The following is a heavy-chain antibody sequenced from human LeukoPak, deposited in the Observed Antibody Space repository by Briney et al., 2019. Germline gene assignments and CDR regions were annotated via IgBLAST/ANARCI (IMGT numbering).Heavy chain of an antibody. V-gene: IGHV3-23*01. CDR3: ARQLLSLDY. CDR1: GFTFSSYA. J-gene: IGHJ4*02. Sequence: GGSVRLSCAASGFTFSSYAMSWVRQAPGKGLEWVSGISGSGGSTYYADSVKGRFTISRDNSKNTLYLQMNSLRAEDTAVYYCARQLLSLDYWGQGTLVTVSS. D-gene: IGHD2-2*01. CDR2: ISGSGGST.